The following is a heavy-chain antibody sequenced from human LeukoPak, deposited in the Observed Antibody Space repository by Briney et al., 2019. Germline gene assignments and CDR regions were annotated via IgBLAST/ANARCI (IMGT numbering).Heavy chain of an antibody. CDR1: GFSLSTSGVG. CDR3: AHGRGGYHHNYFDY. CDR2: IYWDDDK. J-gene: IGHJ4*02. Sequence: SGPTLVKPTQTLTLTCTFSGFSLSTSGVGVGWIRQPPGKALEWLALIYWDDDKRYSPSLKSRLTITKDTSKNQVVLTMTNMDPVDTATYYCAHGRGGYHHNYFDYWGQGTLVTVSS. V-gene: IGHV2-5*02. D-gene: IGHD5-24*01.